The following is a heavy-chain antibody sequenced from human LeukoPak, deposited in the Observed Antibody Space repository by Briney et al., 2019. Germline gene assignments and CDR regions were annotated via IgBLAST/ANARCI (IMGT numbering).Heavy chain of an antibody. Sequence: SETLSLTCAVYGGSFSGYYWSWIRQPPGKGLEWIGEINHSGSTNYNPSLKSRVTISVDTSKNQFSLKLSSVTAADTAVYYCARERTRGIAVGWGQGTLVTVSS. CDR2: INHSGST. V-gene: IGHV4-34*01. J-gene: IGHJ4*02. D-gene: IGHD6-19*01. CDR1: GGSFSGYY. CDR3: ARERTRGIAVG.